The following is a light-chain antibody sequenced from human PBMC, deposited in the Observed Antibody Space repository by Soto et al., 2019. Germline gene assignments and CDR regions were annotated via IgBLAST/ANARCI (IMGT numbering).Light chain of an antibody. CDR3: AAWDDSLNGYVV. Sequence: QSVLTQPPSASETPGQRVTISCSGSSSNIGSNTVNWYQQLPGTAPKLLIYSNNQRPSGVPDRFSGSKSGTSASLAISGLQSQDEADYYCAAWDDSLNGYVVFGEGTKLTVL. CDR1: SSNIGSNT. J-gene: IGLJ2*01. V-gene: IGLV1-44*01. CDR2: SNN.